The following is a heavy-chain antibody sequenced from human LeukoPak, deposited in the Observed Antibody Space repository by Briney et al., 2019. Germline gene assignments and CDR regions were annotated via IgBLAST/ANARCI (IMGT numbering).Heavy chain of an antibody. CDR2: IIPIFGTP. D-gene: IGHD6-13*01. Sequence: SVKVSCKASGYTFTSYYMHWVRQAPGQGLEWMGGIIPIFGTPHYAQTFQGRVTITADESTSTAYMELSSLRFEDTAVYYCARDEQDSSSWYARWFDPWGQGTLVTVSS. V-gene: IGHV1-69*13. CDR1: GYTFTSYY. J-gene: IGHJ5*02. CDR3: ARDEQDSSSWYARWFDP.